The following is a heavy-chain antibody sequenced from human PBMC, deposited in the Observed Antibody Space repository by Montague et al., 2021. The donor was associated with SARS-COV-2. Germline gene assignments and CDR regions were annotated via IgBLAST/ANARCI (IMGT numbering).Heavy chain of an antibody. J-gene: IGHJ4*02. CDR1: GFSLSTSGMC. D-gene: IGHD3-9*01. Sequence: PALVKPTQTLTLTCTFSGFSLSTSGMCVSWIRPPPGKALEWLAXXXWXXXKYXSTSLKTRLTISKDTSKNQVVLTMTNMDPVDTATYYCARSHYDILTGYYTVFDYWGQGTLVTVSS. CDR2: XXWXXXK. V-gene: IGHV2-70*01. CDR3: ARSHYDILTGYYTVFDY.